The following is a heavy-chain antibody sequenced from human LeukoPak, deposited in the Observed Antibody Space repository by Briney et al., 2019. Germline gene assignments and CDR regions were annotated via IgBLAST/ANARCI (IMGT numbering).Heavy chain of an antibody. J-gene: IGHJ4*02. CDR3: ARGGRNVVVPAAPTGY. D-gene: IGHD2-2*01. CDR2: INPNSGDT. Sequence: ASVKVSCKTSGYTFSDYYIHWIRQAPGQGLEWVGWINPNSGDTDYAQKFQGRVTVTRDTSISTAYMELSRLRSDDTAVYYCARGGRNVVVPAAPTGYWGQGTLVTVSS. V-gene: IGHV1-2*02. CDR1: GYTFSDYY.